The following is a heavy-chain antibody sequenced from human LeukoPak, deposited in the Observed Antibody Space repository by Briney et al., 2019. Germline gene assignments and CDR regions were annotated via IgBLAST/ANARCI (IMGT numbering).Heavy chain of an antibody. CDR2: INAGNXXX. CDR3: ARAFTLKIAVAAY. J-gene: IGHJ4*02. D-gene: IGHD6-19*01. Sequence: WASVKVSCKASGYTFTSXXMHWVRXAXGXXXXXXGXINAGNXXXXXXXXXXXXXXITXXTXXXXXXXELXSLRSEDXAVYYCARAFTLKIAVAAYWGQGTLVTVSS. CDR1: GYTFTSXX. V-gene: IGHV1-3*01.